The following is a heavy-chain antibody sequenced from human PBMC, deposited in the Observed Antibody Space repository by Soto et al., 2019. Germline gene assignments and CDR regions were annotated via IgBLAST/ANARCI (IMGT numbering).Heavy chain of an antibody. Sequence: SETLSLTCAVYGGSFSGYYWSWVRQPPGKGLEWIGEINHSGSTNYNPSLKSRVTISVDTSKNQFSLKLSSVTAADTAVYYCARYPPVNYYDSSGSLDYWGQGTLVTVSS. CDR1: GGSFSGYY. D-gene: IGHD3-22*01. CDR3: ARYPPVNYYDSSGSLDY. CDR2: INHSGST. J-gene: IGHJ4*02. V-gene: IGHV4-34*01.